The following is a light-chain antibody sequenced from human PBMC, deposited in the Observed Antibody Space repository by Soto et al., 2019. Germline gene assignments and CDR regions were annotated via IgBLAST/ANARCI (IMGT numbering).Light chain of an antibody. CDR2: GNS. V-gene: IGLV1-40*01. CDR1: SSDIGAGHD. Sequence: QSVLTQPPSVSGAPGQRVTISCAGSSSDIGAGHDVHWYQQLPGTAPKLLIYGNSNRPSGVPDRFSGSKSGASGSLAITGRQAEAEADYYCQAYGDSRRGGVFGGGTKLTVL. CDR3: QAYGDSRRGGV. J-gene: IGLJ3*02.